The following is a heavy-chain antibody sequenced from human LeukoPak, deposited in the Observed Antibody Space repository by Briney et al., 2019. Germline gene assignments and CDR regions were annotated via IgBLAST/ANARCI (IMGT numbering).Heavy chain of an antibody. CDR2: INPSSAGT. Sequence: GASVKVSFKASVYTFADYHMHWVRQAPGQGLEWVGIINPSSAGTSYAQKFQGRVAVTRDTSTSTVYVEVSSLTSEYTAVYYCAREGDVYSFDYWGQGTLVTVSS. CDR3: AREGDVYSFDY. J-gene: IGHJ4*02. CDR1: VYTFADYH. D-gene: IGHD5-24*01. V-gene: IGHV1-46*01.